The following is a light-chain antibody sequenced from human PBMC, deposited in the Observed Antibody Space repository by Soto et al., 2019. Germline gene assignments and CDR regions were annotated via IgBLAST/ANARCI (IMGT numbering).Light chain of an antibody. CDR3: GTWDSSLSAVV. V-gene: IGLV1-51*01. CDR1: NANIGNNY. CDR2: DNN. Sequence: QSVLTQPPSVSAAPGQKVTISCSGRNANIGNNYVSWYQQLPGTAPKLLISDNNKRPSGIPDRFSGSKSGTSATLGITGLQTGDEAGYYCGTWDSSLSAVVFGGGTKLTVL. J-gene: IGLJ3*02.